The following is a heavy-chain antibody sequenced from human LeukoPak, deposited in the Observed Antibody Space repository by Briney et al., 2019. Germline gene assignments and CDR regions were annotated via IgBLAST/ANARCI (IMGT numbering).Heavy chain of an antibody. Sequence: QTGGSLRLSCAASGXTFSSYSMNWVRQAPGKGLEWVSVIYSGGSTYYADSVKGRFTISRDNSKNTLYLQMNSLRAEDTAVYYCARDGFSSGYPYDAFDIWGQGTMVTVSS. V-gene: IGHV3-53*01. CDR3: ARDGFSSGYPYDAFDI. CDR1: GXTFSSYS. CDR2: IYSGGST. D-gene: IGHD3-22*01. J-gene: IGHJ3*02.